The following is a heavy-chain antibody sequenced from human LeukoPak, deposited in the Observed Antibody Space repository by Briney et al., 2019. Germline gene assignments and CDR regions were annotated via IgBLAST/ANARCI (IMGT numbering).Heavy chain of an antibody. J-gene: IGHJ4*02. D-gene: IGHD4-17*01. Sequence: SETLSLTCTVSGGSISSGDYYWRWVRQPPGKGLEWIGEIYHSGSTNYSPSLKSRVTISVDKSKNQFSLKLSSVIAADTAVYYCASPGKDVYGDYPGFDYWGQGTLVTVSS. CDR1: GGSISSGDYY. CDR2: IYHSGST. V-gene: IGHV4-39*07. CDR3: ASPGKDVYGDYPGFDY.